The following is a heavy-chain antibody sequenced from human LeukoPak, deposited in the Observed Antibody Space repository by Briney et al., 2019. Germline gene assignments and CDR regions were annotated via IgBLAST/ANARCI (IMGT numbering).Heavy chain of an antibody. D-gene: IGHD3-3*01. V-gene: IGHV4-39*01. CDR3: ASTLRVYDFWSGTDY. CDR2: IYYSGST. J-gene: IGHJ4*02. CDR1: GGSISSSSYY. Sequence: ETLSLTCTVSGGSISSSSYYWGWIRQPPGKGLEWIGSIYYSGSTYYNPSLKSRVTISVDTSKNQFSLKLSSVTAADTAVYYCASTLRVYDFWSGTDYWGQGTLVTVSS.